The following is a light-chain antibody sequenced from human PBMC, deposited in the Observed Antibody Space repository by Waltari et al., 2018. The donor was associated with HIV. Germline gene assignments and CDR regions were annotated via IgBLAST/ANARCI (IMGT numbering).Light chain of an antibody. CDR1: KLADKY. J-gene: IGLJ3*02. Sequence: SYELTQPPSVSVSPGQTASITCSGDKLADKYVCWYRQKPGQSPVLVIYQDSKRPSGIPERFSGSNSGNTATLTISGTQAMDEADYYCQAWDSSSWVFGGGTKLTVL. V-gene: IGLV3-1*01. CDR2: QDS. CDR3: QAWDSSSWV.